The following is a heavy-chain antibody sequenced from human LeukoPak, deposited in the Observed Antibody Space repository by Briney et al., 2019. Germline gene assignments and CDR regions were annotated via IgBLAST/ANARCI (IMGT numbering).Heavy chain of an antibody. J-gene: IGHJ3*02. CDR3: ARVPRIAAAGYDAFDI. CDR2: IIPIFGTA. Sequence: ASVKVSCKASGGTFSSYAISWVRQAPGQGLEWMGGIIPIFGTANYAQKFQGRVTITADESTSTAYMELSSLRSEDTAVYYCARVPRIAAAGYDAFDIWGQGTMVTVSS. CDR1: GGTFSSYA. D-gene: IGHD6-13*01. V-gene: IGHV1-69*13.